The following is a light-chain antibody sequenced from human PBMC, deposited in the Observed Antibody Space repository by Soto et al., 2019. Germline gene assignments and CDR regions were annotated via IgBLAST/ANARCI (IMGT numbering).Light chain of an antibody. J-gene: IGLJ1*01. CDR2: EVS. CDR1: SSDVGSYNR. V-gene: IGLV2-18*02. CDR3: SSFTSSRTYV. Sequence: QSVLTQPSSVSGSPGQSVAISCTGTSSDVGSYNRVAWYQQPPGTAPKLMIYEVSNRPSGVPDRFSGSKSGNTASLTISGLQAEDEADYCSSFTSSRTYVFGTGTKVTDL.